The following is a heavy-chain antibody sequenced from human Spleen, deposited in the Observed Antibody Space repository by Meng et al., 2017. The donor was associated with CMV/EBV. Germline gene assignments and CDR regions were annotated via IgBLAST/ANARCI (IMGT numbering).Heavy chain of an antibody. CDR3: ARESEMATITDY. Sequence: QVQLQESGPGLVKPSGTLSLTCTVSGGSISSYYWSWIRQPAGKGLEWVGRIYTSGSTNYNPSLKSRVTISVDTSKNKFSLKLSSVTAADTAVYYCARESEMATITDYWGQGTLVTVSS. CDR1: GGSISSYY. D-gene: IGHD5-24*01. J-gene: IGHJ4*02. V-gene: IGHV4-4*07. CDR2: IYTSGST.